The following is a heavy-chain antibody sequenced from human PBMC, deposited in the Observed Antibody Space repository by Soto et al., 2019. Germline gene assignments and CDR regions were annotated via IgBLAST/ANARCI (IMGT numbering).Heavy chain of an antibody. D-gene: IGHD3-10*01. V-gene: IGHV3-30-3*01. CDR1: GFSIASFV. CDR3: ARGRRLTWTGREFYYRLDV. J-gene: IGHJ6*02. Sequence: QEHLVESGGGVVQPGKSLRLSCTASGFSIASFVVHWVRQAPGQGLERVSLISFDGSRKEYIDSVKGSFTISRDNFMNAIYMDIDYLGPEDTAVYYCARGRRLTWTGREFYYRLDVWGQGTTVSVSS. CDR2: ISFDGSRK.